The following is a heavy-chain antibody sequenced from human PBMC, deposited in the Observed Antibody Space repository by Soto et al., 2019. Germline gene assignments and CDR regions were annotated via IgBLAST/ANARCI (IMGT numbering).Heavy chain of an antibody. CDR2: IRSKANSYAT. CDR3: TRLVLGSVVY. J-gene: IGHJ4*02. Sequence: EVQLVESGGGLVQPGGSLKLSCAASGFTFSGSTMHWVRQASGKGLEWVGRIRSKANSYATAYAASVKGRFTISRDDSKNTAYLQMNSLKTEDTAVYDCTRLVLGSVVYWGQGTLVTVSS. CDR1: GFTFSGST. D-gene: IGHD2-15*01. V-gene: IGHV3-73*02.